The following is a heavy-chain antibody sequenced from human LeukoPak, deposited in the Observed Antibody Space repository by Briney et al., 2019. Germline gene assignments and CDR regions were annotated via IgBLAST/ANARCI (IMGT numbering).Heavy chain of an antibody. V-gene: IGHV4-4*07. D-gene: IGHD1-14*01. J-gene: IGHJ4*02. Sequence: PSETLPLTCTVSGGSISSYYWSWMRQPAGKALEWIGRIYPSGSTNYNPSLKSRVTMSVDTSQNQFSLKMTSVTAADTAVYYCARGASTTWPGNFDYWGQGTLVTVSS. CDR3: ARGASTTWPGNFDY. CDR1: GGSISSYY. CDR2: IYPSGST.